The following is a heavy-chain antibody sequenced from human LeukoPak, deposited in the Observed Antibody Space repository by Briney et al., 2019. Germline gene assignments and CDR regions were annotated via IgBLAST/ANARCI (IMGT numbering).Heavy chain of an antibody. J-gene: IGHJ4*02. CDR1: GYTFTGYY. V-gene: IGHV1-2*02. D-gene: IGHD3-16*02. Sequence: ASVKVSCKASGYTFTGYYMHWVRQAPGQGLEWMGWINPNSGGTNYAQKFQGRVTMTRDTSISTAYMELSRLRSDDTAVYYCARVSRPFGGVIVNYFDYWGQGTLVTVSS. CDR2: INPNSGGT. CDR3: ARVSRPFGGVIVNYFDY.